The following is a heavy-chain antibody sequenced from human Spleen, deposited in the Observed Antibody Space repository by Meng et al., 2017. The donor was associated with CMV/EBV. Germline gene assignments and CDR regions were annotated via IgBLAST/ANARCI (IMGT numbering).Heavy chain of an antibody. CDR3: AKGSSSYSKYIDY. D-gene: IGHD1-26*01. J-gene: IGHJ4*02. V-gene: IGHV3-33*06. Sequence: AASGFSFSDFGMHWVRQAPGKGLEWVAVIWYDGSNEYYADSLKGRVTISRDNSKNTLSLQMYSLRAEDTAVYYCAKGSSSYSKYIDYWGQGALVTVSS. CDR2: IWYDGSNE. CDR1: GFSFSDFG.